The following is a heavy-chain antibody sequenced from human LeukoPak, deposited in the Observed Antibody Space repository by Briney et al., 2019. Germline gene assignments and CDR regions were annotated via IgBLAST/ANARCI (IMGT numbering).Heavy chain of an antibody. D-gene: IGHD3-22*01. V-gene: IGHV4-59*08. J-gene: IGHJ4*02. CDR2: IYYSGST. CDR1: GGSISSYY. Sequence: SETLSLTCTVSGGSISSYYWSWLRHPPGKGLEWIGYIYYSGSTNYNPSLQSRVTISVDTSKNQFSLKLSSVTAADTAVYYRARLRDYYDSSGYYYVFDYWGQGTLVTVSS. CDR3: ARLRDYYDSSGYYYVFDY.